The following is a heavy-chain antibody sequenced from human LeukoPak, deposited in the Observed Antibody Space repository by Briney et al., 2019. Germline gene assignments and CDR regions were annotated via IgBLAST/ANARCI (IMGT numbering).Heavy chain of an antibody. Sequence: SETLSLTCTVSGGSVSSGSYYWSWIRQPPGKGLEWIGYIYYSGSTNYNPSLKSRVTISVDTSKNQFSLKLSSVTAADTAVYYCAAEVGDYVDYWGQGTLVTISS. J-gene: IGHJ4*02. CDR2: IYYSGST. V-gene: IGHV4-61*01. CDR3: AAEVGDYVDY. D-gene: IGHD1-26*01. CDR1: GGSVSSGSYY.